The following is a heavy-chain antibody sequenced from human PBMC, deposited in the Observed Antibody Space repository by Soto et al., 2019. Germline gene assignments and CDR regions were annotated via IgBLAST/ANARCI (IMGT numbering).Heavy chain of an antibody. V-gene: IGHV1-3*01. J-gene: IGHJ5*02. CDR2: MHPNTGNI. D-gene: IGHD5-12*01. CDR3: TREAIVAENWFDP. CDR1: GYTFVDYA. Sequence: QVRLVQSGAEVKRPGASVKVSCRASGYTFVDYALHWVHQAPGQGLEWVGWMHPNTGNIKYSHKLEDRVSITRDTATSTAYMELRGLRSEDTAVYFCTREAIVAENWFDPWGQGTLVTVSS.